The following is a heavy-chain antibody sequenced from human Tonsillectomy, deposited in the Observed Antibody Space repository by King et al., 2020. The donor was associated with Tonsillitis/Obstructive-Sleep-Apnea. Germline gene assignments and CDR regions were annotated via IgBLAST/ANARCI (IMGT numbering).Heavy chain of an antibody. D-gene: IGHD3-16*01. J-gene: IGHJ4*02. CDR1: GFTVSGNY. CDR2: IYSGGST. Sequence: VQLVESGGGLVQPGGSLRLSCAASGFTVSGNYMSWVRQAPGKGLEWVSGIYSGGSTHYADSVKGRFTISRDNSKNTLLLQMDSLRAEDTAVYYCARTWGGYLDYWGQGTLVTVSS. V-gene: IGHV3-66*01. CDR3: ARTWGGYLDY.